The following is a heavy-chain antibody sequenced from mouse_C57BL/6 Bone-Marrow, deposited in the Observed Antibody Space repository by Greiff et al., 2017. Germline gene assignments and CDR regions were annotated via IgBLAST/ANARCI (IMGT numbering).Heavy chain of an antibody. V-gene: IGHV1-55*01. CDR1: GYTFTSYW. J-gene: IGHJ3*01. CDR2: IYPGSGST. Sequence: QVQLKQPGAELVKPGASVKMSCKASGYTFTSYWITWVKQRPGQGLEWIGDIYPGSGSTNYNEKFKSKATLTVDTSSSTAYMQLSSLTSEDSAVYYCARWDYYVSSPPFADRGQGTLVTVSA. CDR3: ARWDYYVSSPPFAD. D-gene: IGHD1-1*01.